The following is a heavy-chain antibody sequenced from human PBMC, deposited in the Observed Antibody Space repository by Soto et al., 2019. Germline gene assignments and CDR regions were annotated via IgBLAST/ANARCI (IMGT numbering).Heavy chain of an antibody. Sequence: GGSLRLSCAASGFTFSSYAMSWVRQAPGKGLEWVSAISGSGGSTYYADSVKGRFTISRDNSKNTLYLQMNSLRAEDTAVYYCAKDGTYYDFWSGYLKPNFDYWGQGTLVTVSS. J-gene: IGHJ4*02. CDR3: AKDGTYYDFWSGYLKPNFDY. D-gene: IGHD3-3*01. CDR2: ISGSGGST. CDR1: GFTFSSYA. V-gene: IGHV3-23*01.